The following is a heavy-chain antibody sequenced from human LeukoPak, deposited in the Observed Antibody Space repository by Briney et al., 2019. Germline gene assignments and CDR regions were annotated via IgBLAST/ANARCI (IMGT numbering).Heavy chain of an antibody. V-gene: IGHV3-53*01. CDR2: FYRGEIT. Sequence: PGGSLRLSCAASGFTFSSYAMHWVRQAPGKGLEWVSFFYRGEITYYAESVRGRFTISRDISKNTLYLLMNSLIPEDTAVYYCARDRGGFDYWGQGTLVTVSS. J-gene: IGHJ4*02. CDR1: GFTFSSYA. CDR3: ARDRGGFDY.